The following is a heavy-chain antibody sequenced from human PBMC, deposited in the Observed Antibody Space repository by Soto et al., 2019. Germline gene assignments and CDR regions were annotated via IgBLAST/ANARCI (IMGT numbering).Heavy chain of an antibody. Sequence: VQLVESGGRLVQPGRSLRLSCVGTGLNFDDFVMHWVRQAPGKGLEWVSGITWNSRVLAYADSVKGRFTISRDNARNSLYLQMDSLRDEDTALYYCAKGRYDFWSPYYFDSWGQGTLVTVSS. J-gene: IGHJ4*02. D-gene: IGHD3-3*01. V-gene: IGHV3-9*01. CDR1: GLNFDDFV. CDR3: AKGRYDFWSPYYFDS. CDR2: ITWNSRVL.